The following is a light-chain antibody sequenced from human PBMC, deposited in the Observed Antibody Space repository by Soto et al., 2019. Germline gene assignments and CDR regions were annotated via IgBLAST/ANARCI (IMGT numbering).Light chain of an antibody. CDR2: AAS. CDR1: EFIRGNY. Sequence: EIVLTQSPVTLSLSPGQRATLFCRATEFIRGNYLAWYQQKSGQPPRLLIVAASDRARGVPDRFSGSGSGTDFSLTISRLEPEDFAVYYCQQRSNWPPSTTFGQGTRLEIK. CDR3: QQRSNWPPSTT. V-gene: IGKV3D-20*02. J-gene: IGKJ5*01.